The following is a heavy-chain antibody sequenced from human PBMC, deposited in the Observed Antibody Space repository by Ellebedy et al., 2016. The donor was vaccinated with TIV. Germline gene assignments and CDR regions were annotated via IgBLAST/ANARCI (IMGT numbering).Heavy chain of an antibody. D-gene: IGHD4-17*01. Sequence: GGSLRLSXKGSGYSFTSYGIGWVRQMPGKGLEWMGIIYLDGSDTRYSPSFQGQVTISADKSISTAYLQWSSLKASDTAMYYCARQHDYGDYSFGIWGQGTMVTVSS. CDR2: IYLDGSDT. CDR3: ARQHDYGDYSFGI. J-gene: IGHJ3*02. CDR1: GYSFTSYG. V-gene: IGHV5-51*01.